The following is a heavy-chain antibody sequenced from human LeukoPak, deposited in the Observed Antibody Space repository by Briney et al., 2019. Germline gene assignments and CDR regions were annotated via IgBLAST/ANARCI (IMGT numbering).Heavy chain of an antibody. D-gene: IGHD5-24*01. CDR1: GFTFSSYS. J-gene: IGHJ4*02. CDR2: ITRSSIYI. Sequence: GGSLRLSCAASGFTFSSYSMNWVRQAPGKGLEWVSCITRSSIYIYYADSVKGRFTISRDNAKNSLYLQMNSLRAEDTAVYYCAKLRDGYNSHYFDYWGQGTLVTVSS. V-gene: IGHV3-21*04. CDR3: AKLRDGYNSHYFDY.